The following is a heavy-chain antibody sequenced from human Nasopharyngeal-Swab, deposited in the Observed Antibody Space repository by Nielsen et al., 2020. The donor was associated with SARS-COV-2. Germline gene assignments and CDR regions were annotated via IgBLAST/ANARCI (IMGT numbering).Heavy chain of an antibody. Sequence: SETLSLTCTVSGVSISSSSYYWGWIRQPPGKGLEWIGSIYYSGSTYYNPSLKSRVTISVDTSKNQFSLNLRSVTAADTAVYYCARIVDTAMRFDYWGQGTLVTVSS. D-gene: IGHD5-18*01. J-gene: IGHJ4*02. V-gene: IGHV4-39*07. CDR1: GVSISSSSYY. CDR3: ARIVDTAMRFDY. CDR2: IYYSGST.